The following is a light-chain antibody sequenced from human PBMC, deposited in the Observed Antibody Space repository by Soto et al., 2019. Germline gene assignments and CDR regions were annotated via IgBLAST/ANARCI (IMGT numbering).Light chain of an antibody. CDR1: ESIARF. J-gene: IGKJ1*01. CDR3: QQSYSNPRS. V-gene: IGKV1-39*01. Sequence: DIQMTQSPSSLSASVGDRVTSTCRASESIARFLNWYQQRPGKAPNLLISAASSLQSGVPSRFSGSGSGTDFTLTISSLQPEDFATYYCQQSYSNPRSFGQGTKVEIK. CDR2: AAS.